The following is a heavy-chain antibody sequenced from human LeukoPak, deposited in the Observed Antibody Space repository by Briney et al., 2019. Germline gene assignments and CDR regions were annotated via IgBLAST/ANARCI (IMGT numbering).Heavy chain of an antibody. CDR3: AREPAYCSSTSCYPYYFDY. CDR1: GGSISSGSYY. V-gene: IGHV4-31*03. J-gene: IGHJ4*02. D-gene: IGHD2-2*01. CDR2: IYYSGST. Sequence: SQTLSLTCTVSGGSISSGSYYWSRIRQHPGKGLEWIGYIYYSGSTYYNPSLKSRVTISVDTSKNQFSLKLSSVTAADTAVYYCAREPAYCSSTSCYPYYFDYWGQGTLVTVSS.